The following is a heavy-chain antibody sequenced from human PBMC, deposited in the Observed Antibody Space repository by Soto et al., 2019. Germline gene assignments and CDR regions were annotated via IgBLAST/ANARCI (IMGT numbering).Heavy chain of an antibody. CDR1: GYSFTSYW. CDR3: ASIRGVGLSYPNWFDP. CDR2: IYPGDSDT. V-gene: IGHV5-51*01. J-gene: IGHJ5*02. D-gene: IGHD3-10*01. Sequence: GESLKISCKGSGYSFTSYWIGWVRQMPGKGLEWMGIIYPGDSDTRYSPSFQGQVTISADKSISTAYLQWSSLKASDTAMYYCASIRGVGLSYPNWFDPWGQGTLVTVSS.